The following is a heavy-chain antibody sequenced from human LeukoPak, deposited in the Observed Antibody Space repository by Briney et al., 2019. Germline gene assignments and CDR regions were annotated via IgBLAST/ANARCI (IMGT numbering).Heavy chain of an antibody. CDR2: INPNSGGT. Sequence: VASVKVSCKASGYTFTGYYMHWVRQAPGQGLEWMGWINPNSGGTNYAQKFQGWVTMTRDTSISTAYMELSSLRSEDTAVYYCARDHMVRGVYFDYWGQGTLVTVSS. J-gene: IGHJ4*02. V-gene: IGHV1-2*04. CDR3: ARDHMVRGVYFDY. D-gene: IGHD3-10*01. CDR1: GYTFTGYY.